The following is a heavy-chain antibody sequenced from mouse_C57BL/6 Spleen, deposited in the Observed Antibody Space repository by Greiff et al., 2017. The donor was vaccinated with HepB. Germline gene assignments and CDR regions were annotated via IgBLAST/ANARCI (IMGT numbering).Heavy chain of an antibody. J-gene: IGHJ4*01. Sequence: VQLQQPGAELVMPGASVKLSCKASGYTFTSYWMHWVKQRPGQGLEWIGEIDPSDSYTNYNQKFKGKSTLTVDKSSSTAYMQLSSLTSEDSAVYYCARDYAHAIDYWGQGTSVTVSS. CDR1: GYTFTSYW. V-gene: IGHV1-69*01. D-gene: IGHD1-1*01. CDR2: IDPSDSYT. CDR3: ARDYAHAIDY.